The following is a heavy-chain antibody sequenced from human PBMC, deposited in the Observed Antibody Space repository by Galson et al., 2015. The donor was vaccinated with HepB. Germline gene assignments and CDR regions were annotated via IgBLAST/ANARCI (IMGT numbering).Heavy chain of an antibody. V-gene: IGHV3-23*01. CDR1: GFTFSSYA. Sequence: SLRLSCAASGFTFSSYAMSWVRQAPGKGLEWVSAISGSGGSTYYADSVKGRFTISRDNSKNTLYLQMNSLRAEDTAVYYCANSPIFLNCSSTSCYDAFGIWGQGTMVTVSS. CDR3: ANSPIFLNCSSTSCYDAFGI. J-gene: IGHJ3*02. D-gene: IGHD2-2*01. CDR2: ISGSGGST.